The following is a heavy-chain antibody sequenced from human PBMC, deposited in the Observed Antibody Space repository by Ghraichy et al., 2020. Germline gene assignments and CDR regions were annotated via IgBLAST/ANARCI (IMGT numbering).Heavy chain of an antibody. CDR1: GFTFSNHD. Sequence: GGSLRLSCAASGFTFSNHDMNWVRQVSGKGREWVSYISASSSSIYYADSVEGRFTSSRDNANNLMYLQMNTLRAEDTAVYYCASLEWGPNYWGQGTLVTVSS. CDR3: ASLEWGPNY. D-gene: IGHD3-3*01. CDR2: ISASSSSI. J-gene: IGHJ4*02. V-gene: IGHV3-48*01.